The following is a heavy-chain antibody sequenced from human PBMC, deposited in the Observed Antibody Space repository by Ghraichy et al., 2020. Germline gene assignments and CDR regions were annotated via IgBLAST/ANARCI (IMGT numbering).Heavy chain of an antibody. V-gene: IGHV3-43*01. CDR2: IRGDGSKT. Sequence: GESLNISCAASGFTFRRYTMHWVRQTPGKGLEWVSLIRGDGSKTYYADSVRGRFTISRDNSRDSLFLQMNSLRTEDTAFYYCVKEPDSGWPNFDSWGQGTLVSVSS. J-gene: IGHJ4*02. CDR1: GFTFRRYT. CDR3: VKEPDSGWPNFDS. D-gene: IGHD6-19*01.